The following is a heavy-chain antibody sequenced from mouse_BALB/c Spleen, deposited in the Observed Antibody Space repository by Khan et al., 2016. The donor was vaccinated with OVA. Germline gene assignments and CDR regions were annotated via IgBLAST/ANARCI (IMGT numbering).Heavy chain of an antibody. J-gene: IGHJ4*01. CDR2: IYWDDDK. CDR3: VRSPWLLQYAMDY. Sequence: QVTLKESGPGILQPSQTLSLTCSFSGFSLSSSGMSVSWIRQPSGKGLEWLAHIYWDDDKRYNPSLKSRLTISRDTSRNQVFLKITSVDTADTATDYCVRSPWLLQYAMDYWGQGTSVTVSS. CDR1: GFSLSSSGMS. D-gene: IGHD2-3*01. V-gene: IGHV8-12*01.